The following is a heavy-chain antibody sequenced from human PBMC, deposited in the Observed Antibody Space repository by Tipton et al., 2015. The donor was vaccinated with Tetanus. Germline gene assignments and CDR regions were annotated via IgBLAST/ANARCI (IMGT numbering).Heavy chain of an antibody. CDR3: ARVPGAGVGYCSGGNCHYFDY. CDR1: GFTFSSYS. Sequence: SLRLSCAASGFTFSSYSMNWVRQAPGKGLEWVSSISRSSSKIYYADSVKGRFTISRDNAKSSLYLQMNSLRAEDTAMYYCARVPGAGVGYCSGGNCHYFDYWGQGTLVTVSS. V-gene: IGHV3-21*01. J-gene: IGHJ4*02. CDR2: ISRSSSKI. D-gene: IGHD2-15*01.